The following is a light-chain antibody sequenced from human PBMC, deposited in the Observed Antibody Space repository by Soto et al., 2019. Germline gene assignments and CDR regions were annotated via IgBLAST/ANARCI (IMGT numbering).Light chain of an antibody. CDR3: QQHSNLPLT. Sequence: AIQMTQSPYSLSASVGDRVTITCRASQDIGNALGWYQQKPGRAPKILIYAASSSQSGVPSRFSGSGSGTDFTLTISSLQSEDFATYYCQQHSNLPLTFGQGTNLRVK. J-gene: IGKJ2*01. CDR2: AAS. CDR1: QDIGNA. V-gene: IGKV1-6*01.